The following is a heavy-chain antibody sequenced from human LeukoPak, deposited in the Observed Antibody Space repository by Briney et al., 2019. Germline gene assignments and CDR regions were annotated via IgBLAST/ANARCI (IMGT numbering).Heavy chain of an antibody. J-gene: IGHJ6*02. Sequence: PGGSLRLSCTTSGFTFTTYWMSWVRQAPGKGLEWVANIKQDGSEKHYVDSVRGRFTISRDNAKNSVYLQIDSLRAEDTAVFYCAKDRSDSGSYNGMDVWGQGTTVTVSS. CDR2: IKQDGSEK. D-gene: IGHD1-26*01. CDR3: AKDRSDSGSYNGMDV. V-gene: IGHV3-7*01. CDR1: GFTFTTYW.